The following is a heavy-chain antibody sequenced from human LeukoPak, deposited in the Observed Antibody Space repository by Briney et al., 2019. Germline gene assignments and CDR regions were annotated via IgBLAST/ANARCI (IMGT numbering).Heavy chain of an antibody. J-gene: IGHJ5*02. Sequence: ASVKVSCKASGYTFTGYYMHWVRQAPGQGLEWMGWINPNSGGTNYAQKFQGRGTMTRDTSISTAYMELSRLRSDDTAVYYCARDIVMVTYWFDPCGQGNLVTVSS. D-gene: IGHD5-18*01. CDR1: GYTFTGYY. CDR3: ARDIVMVTYWFDP. V-gene: IGHV1-2*02. CDR2: INPNSGGT.